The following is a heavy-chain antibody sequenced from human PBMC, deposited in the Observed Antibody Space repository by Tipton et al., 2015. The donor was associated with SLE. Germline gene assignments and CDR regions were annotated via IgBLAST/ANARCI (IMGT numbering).Heavy chain of an antibody. V-gene: IGHV4-34*01. D-gene: IGHD3-10*01. CDR3: AGDSRSLDY. Sequence: TLSLTCAVFGGSFYGGSFSGYCWSWIRQRTGKGMEWIGEIKDRGSTYYNPSRKSRVTISVDTSKNQFSLRLSSVTAADTAVYYCAGDSRSLDYWGQGTLVTVSS. J-gene: IGHJ4*02. CDR2: IKDRGST. CDR1: GGSFYGGSFSGYC.